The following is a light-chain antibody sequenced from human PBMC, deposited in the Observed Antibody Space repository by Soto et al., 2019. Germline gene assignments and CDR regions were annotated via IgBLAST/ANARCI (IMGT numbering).Light chain of an antibody. CDR3: QQVNNYPIT. V-gene: IGKV1-9*01. CDR1: QGIRNY. CDR2: IAS. Sequence: IQMTQSPSSLSASVEDRVTITCRASQGIRNYLAWYQQKPGRAPKLLIYIASILQTGVPSRFTGSQSGTEFTLTITSLQPEDFATYYCQQVNNYPITFGQGTRLETK. J-gene: IGKJ5*01.